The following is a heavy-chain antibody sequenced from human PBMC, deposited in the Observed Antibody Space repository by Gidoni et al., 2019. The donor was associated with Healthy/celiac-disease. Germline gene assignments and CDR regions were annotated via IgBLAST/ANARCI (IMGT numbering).Heavy chain of an antibody. V-gene: IGHV3-66*01. CDR1: GFTVSSHY. J-gene: IGHJ6*02. Sequence: EVQLVESGGGLFPPGGSLRLSCSASGFTVSSHYMSWVRQAPGKGLEWVSGIYSGGSTYYAESVKGRFTIARDNSKNTLYLKMNSLRAEDTAVYYCARATGGGYYYYGMDVWGQGTTVTVSS. D-gene: IGHD3-16*01. CDR3: ARATGGGYYYYGMDV. CDR2: IYSGGST.